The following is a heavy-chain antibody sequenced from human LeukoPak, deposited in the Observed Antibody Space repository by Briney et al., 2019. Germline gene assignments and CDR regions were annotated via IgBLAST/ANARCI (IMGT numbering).Heavy chain of an antibody. J-gene: IGHJ4*02. Sequence: PGGSLRLSCSASGFTFSNHWMNWVRQAPGKGLEWVVNINKDGSEKNYVDSVKGRFTISRDNAKNSLYLQMNYLRPEDTAVYYCARQDHGPDYWGQGTLVTVSS. CDR1: GFTFSNHW. V-gene: IGHV3-7*01. CDR2: INKDGSEK. CDR3: ARQDHGPDY. D-gene: IGHD1-14*01.